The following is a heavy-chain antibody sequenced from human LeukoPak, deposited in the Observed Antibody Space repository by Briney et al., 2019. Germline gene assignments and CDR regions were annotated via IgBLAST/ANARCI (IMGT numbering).Heavy chain of an antibody. J-gene: IGHJ5*02. CDR2: ISDSGRNT. CDR3: ARDRGPYVAIGNNWLDP. Sequence: PGGSLRLSCAASGFTFSRSAMSWVRQAPGKGLEWVSVISDSGRNTYYADSVKGRFTVSRDNSKSTLYLQMNSLRAEDTAVYYCARDRGPYVAIGNNWLDPWGQGTLVTVSS. V-gene: IGHV3-23*01. D-gene: IGHD3-10*02. CDR1: GFTFSRSA.